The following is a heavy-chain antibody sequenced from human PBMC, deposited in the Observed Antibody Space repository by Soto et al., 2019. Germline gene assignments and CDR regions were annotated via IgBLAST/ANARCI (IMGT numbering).Heavy chain of an antibody. Sequence: PSETLSLTCTVSGGSISSSSYYWSWIRQPPGKGLEWIGEINHSGSTNYNPSLKSRVTISVDTSKNQFSLKLSSVTAADTAVYYCARVHYDSSGYYSYYYYYGMDVWGQGTTVTVSS. CDR1: GGSISSSSYY. V-gene: IGHV4-39*07. CDR2: INHSGST. CDR3: ARVHYDSSGYYSYYYYYGMDV. D-gene: IGHD3-22*01. J-gene: IGHJ6*02.